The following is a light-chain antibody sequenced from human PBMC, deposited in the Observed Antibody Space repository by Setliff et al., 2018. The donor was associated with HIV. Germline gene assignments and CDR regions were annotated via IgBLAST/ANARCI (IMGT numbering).Light chain of an antibody. CDR3: SSYTIRNTLL. Sequence: QSALTQPASVSGSPGQSITISCTGTSSDVGGYNYVSWYQQHPGKPPKPMIYEVSNRPSGISNRFSGSKSGNTASLTISGLQAEDEADYYCSSYTIRNTLLFGTGTKVTVL. J-gene: IGLJ1*01. V-gene: IGLV2-14*01. CDR2: EVS. CDR1: SSDVGGYNY.